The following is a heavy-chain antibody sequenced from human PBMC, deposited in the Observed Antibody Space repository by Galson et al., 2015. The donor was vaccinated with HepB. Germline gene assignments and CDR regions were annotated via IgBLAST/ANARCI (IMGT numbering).Heavy chain of an antibody. J-gene: IGHJ4*02. Sequence: SLRLSCAASGFTVTSYFVTWVRQAPGRGLEWVSVFYSGGSTAYADSVEGRFTLSRDTSKGTDYLHINSLRVEDTAVYYCTRDRGDGWFGEFWGQGTLVTVSS. V-gene: IGHV3-66*01. CDR2: FYSGGST. CDR1: GFTVTSYF. CDR3: TRDRGDGWFGEF. D-gene: IGHD3-10*01.